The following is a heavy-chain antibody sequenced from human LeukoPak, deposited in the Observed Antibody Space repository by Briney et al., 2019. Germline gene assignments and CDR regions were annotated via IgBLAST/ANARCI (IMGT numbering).Heavy chain of an antibody. CDR3: ARGIGCSSISCYQFSPVDFFDY. V-gene: IGHV1-18*04. D-gene: IGHD2-2*01. CDR2: ISAYNGNT. J-gene: IGHJ4*02. Sequence: GASVKVSCKASGYTFTSYYMHWVRQAPGQGLEWMGWISAYNGNTDNALKLQGRVTMTTDTSTSTAYMELRSLRSDDTAVYYCARGIGCSSISCYQFSPVDFFDYWGQGTLVTVSS. CDR1: GYTFTSYY.